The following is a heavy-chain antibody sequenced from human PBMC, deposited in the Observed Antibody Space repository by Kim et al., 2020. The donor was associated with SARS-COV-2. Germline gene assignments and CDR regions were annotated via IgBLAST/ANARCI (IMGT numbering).Heavy chain of an antibody. J-gene: IGHJ6*03. D-gene: IGHD3-10*01. CDR1: GYTFTSYG. CDR2: ISAYNGNT. CDR3: ARDKGYGSGSPPSYYYYYYMEV. V-gene: IGHV1-18*01. Sequence: ASVKVSCKASGYTFTSYGISWVRQAPGQGLEWMGWISAYNGNTNYAQKPQGRVTMTTDTSTSTAYMELRSLRSDDTAVYYCARDKGYGSGSPPSYYYYYYMEVWGTGPTVTVSS.